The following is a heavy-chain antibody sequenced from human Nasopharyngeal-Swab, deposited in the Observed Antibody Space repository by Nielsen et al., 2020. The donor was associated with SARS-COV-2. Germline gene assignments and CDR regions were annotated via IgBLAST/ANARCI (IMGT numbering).Heavy chain of an antibody. Sequence: SETLSLTCTVSGCSISSSSYYWGWIRQPPGKGLEWIGSIYYSGSTYYNPSLKSRVTISVDTSKNQFSLKLSSVTAADTAVYYCARLKSLGMDVWGQGTTVTVSS. CDR2: IYYSGST. CDR1: GCSISSSSYY. J-gene: IGHJ6*02. V-gene: IGHV4-39*07. CDR3: ARLKSLGMDV.